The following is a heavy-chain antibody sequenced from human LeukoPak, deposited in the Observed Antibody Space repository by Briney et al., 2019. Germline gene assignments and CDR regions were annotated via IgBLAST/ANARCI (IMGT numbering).Heavy chain of an antibody. V-gene: IGHV4-34*01. CDR1: GGSFSGYY. CDR2: INHSGST. Sequence: SETLSLTCAVYGGSFSGYYWSWIRQPPGKGLGWIGEINHSGSTNYNPSLKSRVTISVDTSKNQFSLKLSSVTAADTAVYYCARERIERYYYDSSGYYSLWGQGTLVTVSS. D-gene: IGHD3-22*01. J-gene: IGHJ4*02. CDR3: ARERIERYYYDSSGYYSL.